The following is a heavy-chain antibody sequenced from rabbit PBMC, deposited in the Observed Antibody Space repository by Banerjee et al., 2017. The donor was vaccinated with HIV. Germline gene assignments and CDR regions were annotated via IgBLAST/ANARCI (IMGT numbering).Heavy chain of an antibody. D-gene: IGHD6-1*01. V-gene: IGHV1S40*01. CDR3: ARGYYTYAYTDYDYPTRLDL. Sequence: QSLEESGGDLVKPGASLTLTCTASGFSFSSSYWICWVRQAPGKGLEWIGCIYPDYGSTYYASWVNGRFTISKTSSTTVTLQMTSLTAADTATYFCARGYYTYAYTDYDYPTRLDLWGQGTLVTVS. CDR2: IYPDYGST. J-gene: IGHJ3*01. CDR1: GFSFSSSYW.